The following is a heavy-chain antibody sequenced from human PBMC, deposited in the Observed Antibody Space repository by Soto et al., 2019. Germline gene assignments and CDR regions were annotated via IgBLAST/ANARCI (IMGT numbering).Heavy chain of an antibody. Sequence: QVQLVESGGGLVEPGGSLRLSCAASGFRFSDHYMTWIHQAPGKGLEWVSKISGGGTTIYYADSVKGRFTVSRDNAKNSLYLQMNSLRAEDTAVYYCAGDPYYYGSAFWGQGTLVTVSS. V-gene: IGHV3-11*01. D-gene: IGHD3-10*01. CDR2: ISGGGTTI. CDR3: AGDPYYYGSAF. J-gene: IGHJ4*02. CDR1: GFRFSDHY.